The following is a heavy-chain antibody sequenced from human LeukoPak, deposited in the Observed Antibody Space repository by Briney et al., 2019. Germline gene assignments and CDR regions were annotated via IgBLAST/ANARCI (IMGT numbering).Heavy chain of an antibody. CDR1: GYTFTSYG. CDR2: INPSAGST. J-gene: IGHJ4*02. CDR3: ARGHYYDSSAYFPAYYFDF. Sequence: ASVKVSCKASGYTFTSYGISWVRQAPGQGLEWMGIINPSAGSTSYAQKFRGRVTMTRDTSTSTVYMDLSSLRSEDTAVYYCARGHYYDSSAYFPAYYFDFWGQGTLVTVSS. D-gene: IGHD3-22*01. V-gene: IGHV1-46*01.